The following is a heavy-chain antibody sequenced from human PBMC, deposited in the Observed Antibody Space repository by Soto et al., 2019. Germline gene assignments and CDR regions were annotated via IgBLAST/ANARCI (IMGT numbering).Heavy chain of an antibody. Sequence: QVQLVESGGGVAQPGKSLRLSCAASGFTFSRYGMNWVRQAPGKGLEWVEIIWYDGINKDYTDSVKGRFTIYRDNYKKTLFLQMNSLRAEDTAVYYCAREASLDNDMDGWGQGTTVTVSS. CDR1: GFTFSRYG. CDR2: IWYDGINK. CDR3: AREASLDNDMDG. V-gene: IGHV3-33*01. D-gene: IGHD3-9*01. J-gene: IGHJ6*02.